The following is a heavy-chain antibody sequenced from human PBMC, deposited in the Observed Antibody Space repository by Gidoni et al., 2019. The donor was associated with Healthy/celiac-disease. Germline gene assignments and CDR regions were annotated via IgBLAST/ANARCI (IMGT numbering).Heavy chain of an antibody. CDR1: GFTFSSYA. D-gene: IGHD5-12*01. CDR2: ISGSGGST. V-gene: IGHV3-23*01. CDR3: AHSGYEEDDY. J-gene: IGHJ4*02. Sequence: EVQLLKSGGGLVPPGGSLSLSCAASGFTFSSYAMSWVRQAPGKGLEWVSAISGSGGSTYYADSVKGRFTISRDNSKNTLYLQMNSLRDEDTAVYYGAHSGYEEDDYWGQGTLVTVSS.